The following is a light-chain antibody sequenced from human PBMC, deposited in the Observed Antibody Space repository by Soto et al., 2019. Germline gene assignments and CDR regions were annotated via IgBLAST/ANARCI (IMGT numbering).Light chain of an antibody. CDR1: SSDIGAYNY. J-gene: IGLJ2*01. CDR2: DVN. V-gene: IGLV2-14*01. Sequence: QSALTQPASVSGSPGQSITVSCTGTSSDIGAYNYVSWHQHHPGKAPKLIIYDVNTRPSGVSDRFSGSKSGNTASLTISGLQAEDEADYYCISYTTSKSVVFGGGTKLTVL. CDR3: ISYTTSKSVV.